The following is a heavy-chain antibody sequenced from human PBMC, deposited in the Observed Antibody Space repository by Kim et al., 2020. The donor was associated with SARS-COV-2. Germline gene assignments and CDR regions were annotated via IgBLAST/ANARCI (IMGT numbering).Heavy chain of an antibody. D-gene: IGHD1-26*01. V-gene: IGHV4-38-2*02. CDR2: IYHSGST. Sequence: SETLSLTCTVSGYSISSGYYWGWIRQPPGKGLEWIGSIYHSGSTYYNPSLKSRVTISVDTSKNQFSLKLSSVTAADTAVYYCASLEQTVGATERVFDYWGQGTLVTVSS. CDR1: GYSISSGYY. CDR3: ASLEQTVGATERVFDY. J-gene: IGHJ4*02.